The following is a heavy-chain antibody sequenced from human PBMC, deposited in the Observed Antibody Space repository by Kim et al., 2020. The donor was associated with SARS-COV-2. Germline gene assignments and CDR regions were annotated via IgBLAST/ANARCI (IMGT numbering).Heavy chain of an antibody. CDR2: IDPSDSYT. CDR1: GYSFTSYW. D-gene: IGHD6-19*01. CDR3: ARHKRYSSGQGPYFDY. V-gene: IGHV5-10-1*01. Sequence: GESLKISCKGSGYSFTSYWISWVRQMPGKGLEWMGRIDPSDSYTNYSPSFQGHVTISADKSISTAYLQWSSLKASDTAMYYCARHKRYSSGQGPYFDYWGQGTLVTVSS. J-gene: IGHJ4*02.